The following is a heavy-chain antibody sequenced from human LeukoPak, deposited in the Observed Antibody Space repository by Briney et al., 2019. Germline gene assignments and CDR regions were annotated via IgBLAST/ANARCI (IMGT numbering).Heavy chain of an antibody. CDR2: INHSGST. J-gene: IGHJ4*02. D-gene: IGHD3-22*01. Sequence: PSETLSLTCAVYGGSFSGYYWSWIRQPPGKGLEWIGEINHSGSTNYNPSLKSRVTISVDTSKNQFSLKLSFVTAADTAVYYCARGPYYYDSSGLDYWGQGTLVTVSS. V-gene: IGHV4-34*01. CDR1: GGSFSGYY. CDR3: ARGPYYYDSSGLDY.